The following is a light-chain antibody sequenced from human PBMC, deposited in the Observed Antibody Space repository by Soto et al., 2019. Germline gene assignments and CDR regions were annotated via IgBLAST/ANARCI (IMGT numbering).Light chain of an antibody. CDR3: QQYGSSPIT. Sequence: ETVLTQSPGTLSLSPGERATLSCRASQSVSSSLDWYQQKPGQAPRLLIYGASSRATGIPDRFSGSGSGTDFTLTISRLEPEDFAVFYCQQYGSSPITFGQGTRLDIK. J-gene: IGKJ5*01. CDR2: GAS. CDR1: QSVSSS. V-gene: IGKV3-20*01.